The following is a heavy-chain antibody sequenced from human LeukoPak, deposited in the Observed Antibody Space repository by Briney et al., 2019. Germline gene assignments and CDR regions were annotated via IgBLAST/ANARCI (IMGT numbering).Heavy chain of an antibody. D-gene: IGHD3-16*01. J-gene: IGHJ6*03. CDR3: AKDYTSPYYYYYMDV. CDR2: ISGSGGST. CDR1: GFTFSNYA. Sequence: GGSLRLSCAASGFTFSNYAMSWVRQAPGKGLEWVSAISGSGGSTYYGDSVKGRFTISRDNSKNTLYLQMNSLRAEDTAVYYCAKDYTSPYYYYYMDVWGKGTTVTVSS. V-gene: IGHV3-23*01.